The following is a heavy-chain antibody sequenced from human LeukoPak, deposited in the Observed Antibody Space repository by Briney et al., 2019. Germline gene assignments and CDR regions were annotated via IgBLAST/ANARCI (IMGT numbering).Heavy chain of an antibody. CDR3: ARGLYYDFWSGYYPFRYYYYYMDV. J-gene: IGHJ6*03. D-gene: IGHD3-3*01. CDR1: GFTFSSYG. V-gene: IGHV3-21*01. CDR2: ISSSSSYI. Sequence: GGSLRLSCAASGFTFSSYGMHWVRQAPGKGLEWVSSISSSSSYIYYADSVKGRFTISRDTAKNSLYLQMNSLRAEDTAVYYCARGLYYDFWSGYYPFRYYYYYMDVWGKGTTVTVSS.